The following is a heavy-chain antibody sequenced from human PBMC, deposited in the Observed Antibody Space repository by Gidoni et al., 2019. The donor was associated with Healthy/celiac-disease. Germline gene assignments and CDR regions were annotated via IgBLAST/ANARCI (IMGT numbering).Heavy chain of an antibody. J-gene: IGHJ3*02. D-gene: IGHD3-10*01. Sequence: QVQLQQWGEGLLKPSETLSLTCAGYGGSFSGYDWSWIRQPPGKGLEWIGEINHSGSTNYNPSLKRRVTISVDTSTNQFSLKLSSVTAADTAVYYCARGDFRELVVSTSDAFDIWGQGTMVTVSS. CDR3: ARGDFRELVVSTSDAFDI. V-gene: IGHV4-34*01. CDR1: GGSFSGYD. CDR2: INHSGST.